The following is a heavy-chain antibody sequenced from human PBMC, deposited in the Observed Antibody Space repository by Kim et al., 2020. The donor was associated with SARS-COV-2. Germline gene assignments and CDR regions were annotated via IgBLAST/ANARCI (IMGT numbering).Heavy chain of an antibody. CDR3: AKHALNYYYGMDV. Sequence: YYADSVKGRFPISRDNSKNTLYLQMNSLRAEDTAVYYCAKHALNYYYGMDVWGQGTTVTVSS. J-gene: IGHJ6*02. V-gene: IGHV3-23*01. D-gene: IGHD3-3*02.